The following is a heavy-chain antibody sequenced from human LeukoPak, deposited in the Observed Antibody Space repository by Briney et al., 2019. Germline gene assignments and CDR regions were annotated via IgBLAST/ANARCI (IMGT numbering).Heavy chain of an antibody. Sequence: PGRSLRLSCAASGFTFSSYGMHWVRQAPGKGLEWVAVIWYDGSNKYYADSAKGRFTISRDNSKNTLYLQMNSLRAEDTAVYYCARGDVVVVAASDYWGQGTLVTVSS. CDR1: GFTFSSYG. J-gene: IGHJ4*02. CDR2: IWYDGSNK. V-gene: IGHV3-33*01. CDR3: ARGDVVVVAASDY. D-gene: IGHD2-15*01.